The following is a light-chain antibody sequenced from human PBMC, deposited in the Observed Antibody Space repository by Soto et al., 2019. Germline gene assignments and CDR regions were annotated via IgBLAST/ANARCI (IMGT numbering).Light chain of an antibody. CDR2: GAS. CDR3: QQSYRSPFS. CDR1: QSISNN. Sequence: DIQMTQSPSSLSAAVGDRVTITCRASQSISNNLPWYQQKPGKAPRLLIYGASSLQSGVPSRFSGSGSGTDFTLVISSLQPEDFTTYYCQQSYRSPFSFGGGTIVEIK. J-gene: IGKJ4*01. V-gene: IGKV1-39*01.